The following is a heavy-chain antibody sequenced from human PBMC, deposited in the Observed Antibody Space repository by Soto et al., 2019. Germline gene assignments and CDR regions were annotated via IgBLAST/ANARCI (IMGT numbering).Heavy chain of an antibody. Sequence: QVQLVQSGAEVKKPGASVKVSCKASGYTFTSYDINWGRRATGQGLEWMGWMNPNSGNTGYAQKFQGRVTMTRNTSISTAYMELSSLRSEDTAVYYCAILLTGGVVVAASWFDPWGQGTLVTVSS. V-gene: IGHV1-8*01. J-gene: IGHJ5*02. CDR1: GYTFTSYD. CDR3: AILLTGGVVVAASWFDP. CDR2: MNPNSGNT. D-gene: IGHD2-15*01.